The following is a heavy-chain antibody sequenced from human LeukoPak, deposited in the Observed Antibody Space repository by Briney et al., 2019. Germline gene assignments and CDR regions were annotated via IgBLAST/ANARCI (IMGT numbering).Heavy chain of an antibody. CDR1: GGSISSDH. J-gene: IGHJ3*02. CDR3: ARKNDFDI. V-gene: IGHV4-59*01. D-gene: IGHD2/OR15-2a*01. Sequence: SETLSLTCTVSGGSISSDHWNWIRQPPGKGLEWIGCLYYSGCTYYNPSLKSRVTISVDMSKSQFSLRLTSVTAADTAVYYCARKNDFDIWGQGTLVTVSS. CDR2: LYYSGCT.